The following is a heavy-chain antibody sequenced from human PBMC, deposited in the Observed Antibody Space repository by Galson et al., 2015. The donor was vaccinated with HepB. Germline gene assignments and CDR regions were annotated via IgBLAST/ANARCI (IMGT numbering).Heavy chain of an antibody. Sequence: SLRLSCAASRFTFSTYAMSWVRQAPGKGLEWVSYISSGGGYTEYADSVKGRFTISRDNAKNSLYLQMNSLKADDTAVYYCARRMQWVGGFDMWGQGTMVTVSS. D-gene: IGHD6-19*01. CDR2: ISSGGGYT. CDR3: ARRMQWVGGFDM. V-gene: IGHV3-11*03. CDR1: RFTFSTYA. J-gene: IGHJ3*02.